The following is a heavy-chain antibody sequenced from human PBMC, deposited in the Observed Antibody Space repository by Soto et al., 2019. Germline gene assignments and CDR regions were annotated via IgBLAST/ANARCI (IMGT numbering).Heavy chain of an antibody. CDR3: VKAKKTGGSGWYSFDY. CDR1: GFTFSGYT. CDR2: ISNNGGST. J-gene: IGHJ4*02. V-gene: IGHV3-64D*06. Sequence: PGGSLRLSCSASGFTFSGYTMHWVRQAPGKGLQYVSAISNNGGSTYYADSVKGRFTISRDNSKNTLYFQMSSLRAEDTALYYYVKAKKTGGSGWYSFDYWGQGTLVTVSS. D-gene: IGHD6-19*01.